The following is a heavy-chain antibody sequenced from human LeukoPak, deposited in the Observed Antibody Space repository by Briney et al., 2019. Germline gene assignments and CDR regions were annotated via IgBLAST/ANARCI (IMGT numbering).Heavy chain of an antibody. Sequence: GASVKVSCKASGYTFTDYYIHWVRQAPGQGLEWMGWINPNSGGTNYAQKFQGRVTMTRDTSISTAYMELSGLRSDDTAVFYCARVSSNWDTYFHYWGQRSLVTVSS. CDR2: INPNSGGT. CDR3: ARVSSNWDTYFHY. CDR1: GYTFTDYY. D-gene: IGHD7-27*01. J-gene: IGHJ4*02. V-gene: IGHV1-2*02.